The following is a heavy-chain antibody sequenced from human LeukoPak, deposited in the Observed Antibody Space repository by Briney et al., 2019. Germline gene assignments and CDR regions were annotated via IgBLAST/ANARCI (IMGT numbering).Heavy chain of an antibody. V-gene: IGHV4-39*07. CDR3: ARGGGVLRYFDWSTHQFDY. J-gene: IGHJ4*02. CDR2: IYYSGST. Sequence: PSETLSLTCTVSGGSISSSSYYWGWIRQPPGKGLEWIGSIYYSGSTYYNPSLKSRVTISVDTSKNQFSLKLSSVTAADTAVYYCARGGGVLRYFDWSTHQFDYWGQGTLVTVSS. D-gene: IGHD3-9*01. CDR1: GGSISSSSYY.